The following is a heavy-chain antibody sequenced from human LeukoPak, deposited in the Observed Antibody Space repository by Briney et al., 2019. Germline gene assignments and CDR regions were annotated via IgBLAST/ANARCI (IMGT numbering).Heavy chain of an antibody. J-gene: IGHJ4*02. Sequence: PGGSLRLSCAASGFTFSSYAMHWVRQAPGKGLEWVSGISWNSGSIGYADSVKGRFTISRDNAKNSLYLQMNSLRAEDTALYYCAKGRVAAAGTIKYFDYWGQGTLVTVSS. CDR1: GFTFSSYA. D-gene: IGHD6-13*01. CDR2: ISWNSGSI. CDR3: AKGRVAAAGTIKYFDY. V-gene: IGHV3-9*01.